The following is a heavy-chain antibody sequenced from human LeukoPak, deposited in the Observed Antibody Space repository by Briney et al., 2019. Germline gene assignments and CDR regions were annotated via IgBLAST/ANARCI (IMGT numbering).Heavy chain of an antibody. D-gene: IGHD1-26*01. CDR1: EYSFATYW. CDR3: ARPLQGIVGATGFDY. V-gene: IGHV5-51*01. CDR2: IYPSDSDT. J-gene: IGHJ4*02. Sequence: GESLKISCQGSEYSFATYWIAWLRQMPGKGLEWMGIIYPSDSDTRHSPSFQGQVTISADKSIKTAYLQWSSLKASDTAMCYCARPLQGIVGATGFDYWGQGTLVTVSS.